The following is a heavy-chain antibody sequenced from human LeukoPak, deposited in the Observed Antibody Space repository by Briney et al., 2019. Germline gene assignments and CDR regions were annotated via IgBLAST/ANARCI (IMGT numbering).Heavy chain of an antibody. D-gene: IGHD3-22*01. CDR1: GGSISSYY. V-gene: IGHV4-4*07. CDR3: ARTSFYYDSSGYPQEYFDY. J-gene: IGHJ4*02. Sequence: PSETLSLTCTVSGGSISSYYWNWIRQPAGKGLEWIGRIYTSGSTNYNPSLGSRVTMSVDTSKNQFSLKLSSVTAADTAVYYCARTSFYYDSSGYPQEYFDYWGQGTLVTVSS. CDR2: IYTSGST.